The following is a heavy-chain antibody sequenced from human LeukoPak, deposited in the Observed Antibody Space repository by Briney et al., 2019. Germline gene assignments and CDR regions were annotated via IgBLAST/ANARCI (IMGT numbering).Heavy chain of an antibody. CDR3: ARGRPSSSWYRRPFDY. CDR2: IYYSGST. D-gene: IGHD6-13*01. Sequence: SETLSLTCTVSGGSISSSSYYWGWIRQPPGKGLEWIGSIYYSGSTYYNPSLKSRVTISVDTSKNQFSLKLSSVTAADTAVYYCARGRPSSSWYRRPFDYWGQGTLVTVSS. V-gene: IGHV4-39*07. CDR1: GGSISSSSYY. J-gene: IGHJ4*02.